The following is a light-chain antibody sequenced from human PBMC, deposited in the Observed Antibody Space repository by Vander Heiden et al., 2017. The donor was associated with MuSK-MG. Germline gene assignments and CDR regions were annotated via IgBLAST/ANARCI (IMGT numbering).Light chain of an antibody. J-gene: IGKJ1*01. Sequence: DFVMTQSPDSLAVSLGERATINCKSSQSVLYSSNNKNYLAWYQQKPGQPPKLLIYWASTRESGVPERFSGSGSGTDFTLTISSLQAEDVAVYYCQQHDSTPGTFGQGTKVXIK. CDR2: WAS. V-gene: IGKV4-1*01. CDR1: QSVLYSSNNKNY. CDR3: QQHDSTPGT.